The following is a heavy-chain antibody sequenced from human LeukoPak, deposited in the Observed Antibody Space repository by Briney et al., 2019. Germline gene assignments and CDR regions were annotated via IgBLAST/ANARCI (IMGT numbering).Heavy chain of an antibody. J-gene: IGHJ6*03. Sequence: GGSLRLSCAASRFTFSSYGMSWVRQAPGKGLEWVSAISGSGVGTHYADSVKGRFTISRDNSKNTLYVQMHSLRAEDTAVYYCAKGGIAVAGTSYYYYMDVWGKGTTVTISS. V-gene: IGHV3-23*01. D-gene: IGHD6-19*01. CDR2: ISGSGVGT. CDR3: AKGGIAVAGTSYYYYMDV. CDR1: RFTFSSYG.